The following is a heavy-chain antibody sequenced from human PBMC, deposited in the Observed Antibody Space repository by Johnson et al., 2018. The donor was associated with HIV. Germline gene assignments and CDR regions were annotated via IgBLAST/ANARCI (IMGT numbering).Heavy chain of an antibody. CDR1: GFTFNNAW. V-gene: IGHV3-33*08. CDR3: ARGSAFDI. D-gene: IGHD6-6*01. J-gene: IGHJ3*02. Sequence: QVQLVESGGGVVQPGRSLRLSCAASGFTFNNAWMTWVRQAPGKGLEWVAVIQYDASNKKYADSVKGRFTISRDNSKNTLYLQMNSLRAEDTAVYYCARGSAFDIWGQGTMVTVSS. CDR2: IQYDASNK.